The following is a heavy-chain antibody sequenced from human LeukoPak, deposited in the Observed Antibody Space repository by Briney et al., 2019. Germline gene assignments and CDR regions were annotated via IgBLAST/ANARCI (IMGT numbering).Heavy chain of an antibody. V-gene: IGHV4-59*12. CDR1: GGSLSDYY. CDR3: ARDLTFDS. CDR2: IHYSGET. Sequence: SETLSLTRPVSGGSLSDYYWSWIRQPPGKGLEWIGYIHYSGETNYNPSLLSRVTIAMDTSKNQFSLNLRSVTAADTAVYYCARDLTFDSWGQGALVTVSS. J-gene: IGHJ4*02.